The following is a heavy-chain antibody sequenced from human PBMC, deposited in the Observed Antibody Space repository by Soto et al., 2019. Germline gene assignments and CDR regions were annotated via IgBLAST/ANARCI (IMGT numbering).Heavy chain of an antibody. J-gene: IGHJ6*02. CDR1: GYTFTSYG. CDR3: ARALDSGSLIGCYYYGMDV. Sequence: QVQLVQSGAEVKKPGASVKVSCMASGYTFTSYGISWVRQAPGQGLEWMGWISAYNGNTNYAQKLQGRVTMTTDTSTSTAYMELRSLRSDDTAVYYCARALDSGSLIGCYYYGMDVWGQGTTVTVSS. D-gene: IGHD1-26*01. V-gene: IGHV1-18*01. CDR2: ISAYNGNT.